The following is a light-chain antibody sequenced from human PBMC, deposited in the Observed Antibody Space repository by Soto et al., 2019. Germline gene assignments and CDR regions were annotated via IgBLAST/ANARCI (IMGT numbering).Light chain of an antibody. CDR3: CSYAGSYPLV. CDR1: SSDVGGYNY. Sequence: QSALTQPASVSGSPGQSITISCTGTSSDVGGYNYVSWYQQHPGKAPKLMIYEVSNRPSGVSNRFSGSKSGNTASLTISGLQAEDEADYYCCSYAGSYPLVFGTGTKLTVL. CDR2: EVS. V-gene: IGLV2-14*01. J-gene: IGLJ1*01.